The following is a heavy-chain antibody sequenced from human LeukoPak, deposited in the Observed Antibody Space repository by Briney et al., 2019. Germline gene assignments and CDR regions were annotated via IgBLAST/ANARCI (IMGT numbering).Heavy chain of an antibody. Sequence: PSETLSDTCTVSGGSVSTYYWNWIRQPPGKGLEWIGYIYYSGSTNYNPSLKSRLTISVDTSNNQFSLKLSSVTAADTAVYYCASTSGYCSGRNCYSAFDYWGEGTLVTVSS. CDR3: ASTSGYCSGRNCYSAFDY. D-gene: IGHD2-15*01. J-gene: IGHJ4*02. V-gene: IGHV4-59*02. CDR2: IYYSGST. CDR1: GGSVSTYY.